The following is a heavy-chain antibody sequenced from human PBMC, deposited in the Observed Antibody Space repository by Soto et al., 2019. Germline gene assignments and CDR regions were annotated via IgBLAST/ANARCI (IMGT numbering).Heavy chain of an antibody. Sequence: QVQLVQSGAEVKKPGSSVKVSCKASGGTFSSYAISWVRQAPGQGLEWMGGIIPIFGTANYAQKLQGRVTITADESTRTAYIEVSSLRSEDTAGYYCSRSSRHMADDYFSYWGQGTLVTVSS. V-gene: IGHV1-69*12. CDR2: IIPIFGTA. CDR1: GGTFSSYA. J-gene: IGHJ4*02. D-gene: IGHD2-21*01. CDR3: SRSSRHMADDYFSY.